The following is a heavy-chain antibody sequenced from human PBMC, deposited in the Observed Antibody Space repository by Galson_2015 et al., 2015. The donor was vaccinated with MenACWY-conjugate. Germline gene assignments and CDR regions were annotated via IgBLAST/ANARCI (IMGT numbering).Heavy chain of an antibody. CDR2: IRDTGGL. J-gene: IGHJ4*02. CDR1: GGSISSPY. CDR3: ARIPTWGSSFGYLDY. Sequence: SETLSLTCTVSGGSISSPYWSWFRQPPGKGLEWIAYIRDTGGLKDNPSLKSRVTMSADKSNNQFSLRLISVTAADTAVYYCARIPTWGSSFGYLDYWGQGILVAVSS. D-gene: IGHD7-27*01. V-gene: IGHV4-59*08.